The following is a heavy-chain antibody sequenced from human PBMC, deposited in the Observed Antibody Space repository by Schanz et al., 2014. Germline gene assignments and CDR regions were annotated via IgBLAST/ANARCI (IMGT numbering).Heavy chain of an antibody. CDR2: IWSDGSTK. Sequence: VQLLESGGGLVQPGGSLRLSCAAYGFTLSSYAMHWVRQAPGKGPEWVAVIWSDGSTKYYADSVKGRFTISRDNSKNTLYLQMNSLRADDTAVYFCARAHGNNWYGKGLDYWGQGTQVTVSS. D-gene: IGHD1-1*01. J-gene: IGHJ4*02. V-gene: IGHV3-33*08. CDR3: ARAHGNNWYGKGLDY. CDR1: GFTLSSYA.